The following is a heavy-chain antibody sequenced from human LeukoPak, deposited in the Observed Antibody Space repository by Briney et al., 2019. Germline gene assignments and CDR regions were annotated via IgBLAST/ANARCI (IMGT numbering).Heavy chain of an antibody. CDR1: GFASSSYW. Sequence: GGSLRLSCAASGFASSSYWMSWVRQAPGKRLKWVANINQDGREKSYVDSVKARFTISRDNAKNSLYLQMNSLRAEDTAVYYCARDGRNRIMARGTSNWFDPWGQGTLVTVSS. J-gene: IGHJ5*02. V-gene: IGHV3-7*01. D-gene: IGHD3-10*01. CDR2: INQDGREK. CDR3: ARDGRNRIMARGTSNWFDP.